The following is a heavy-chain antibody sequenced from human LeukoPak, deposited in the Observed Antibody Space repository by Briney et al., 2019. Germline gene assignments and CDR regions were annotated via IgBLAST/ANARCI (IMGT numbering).Heavy chain of an antibody. V-gene: IGHV3-23*01. J-gene: IGHJ3*02. CDR1: GFTFSSYA. Sequence: GASLRLSCAASGFTFSSYAMSWVRQAPGKGLEWVSAISGSGGSTYYADSVKGRFTISRDNSKNTLYLQMNSLRAEGTAVYYCAKDLNEEMDAFDIWGQGTMVTVSS. CDR3: AKDLNEEMDAFDI. CDR2: ISGSGGST.